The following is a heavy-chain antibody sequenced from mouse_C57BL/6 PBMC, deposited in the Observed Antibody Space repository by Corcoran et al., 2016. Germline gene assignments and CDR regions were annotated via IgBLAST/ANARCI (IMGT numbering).Heavy chain of an antibody. CDR1: GYTFTDYY. D-gene: IGHD4-1*01. J-gene: IGHJ4*01. CDR3: AKEPNWDYAMDY. CDR2: INTNNGGT. V-gene: IGHV1-26*01. Sequence: EVQLQESGPELVKPGASVTISGKASGYTFTDYYMNWVKQSHGKSLEWIGDINTNNGGTSYNQKFKGKATLTVDKSSSTAYMELRSLTSEDSAVYYCAKEPNWDYAMDYWGQGTSVTVSS.